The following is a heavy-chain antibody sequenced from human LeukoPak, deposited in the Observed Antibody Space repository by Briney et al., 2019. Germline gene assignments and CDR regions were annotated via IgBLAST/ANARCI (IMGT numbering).Heavy chain of an antibody. D-gene: IGHD6-13*01. Sequence: PGGSLRLSCAASGFTFSSYAMHWVRQAPGKGLEWVAVISYDGSNKYYADSVKGRFTISRDNAKNSLYLQMNSLRAEDTAVYYCARDGTPRYSSSWFQYDYWGQGTLVTVSS. V-gene: IGHV3-30-3*01. J-gene: IGHJ4*02. CDR3: ARDGTPRYSSSWFQYDY. CDR1: GFTFSSYA. CDR2: ISYDGSNK.